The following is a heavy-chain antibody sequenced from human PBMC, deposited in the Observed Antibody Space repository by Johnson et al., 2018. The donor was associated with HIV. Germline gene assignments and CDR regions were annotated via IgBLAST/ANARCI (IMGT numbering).Heavy chain of an antibody. J-gene: IGHJ3*02. CDR1: GFTFDDYG. CDR2: INWNGGST. D-gene: IGHD1-26*01. Sequence: VQLVESGGGVVRPGGSLRLSCAASGFTFDDYGMSWVRQAPGKGLEWVSGINWNGGSTGYADSVKGRFTISRDNAKNSLYLQMNNLKAEDTALYYCTTRLNSGTYWGNYDFDIWGQGTMVTVSS. V-gene: IGHV3-20*04. CDR3: TTRLNSGTYWGNYDFDI.